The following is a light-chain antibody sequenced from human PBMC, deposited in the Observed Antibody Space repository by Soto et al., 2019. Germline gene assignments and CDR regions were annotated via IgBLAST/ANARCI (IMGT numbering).Light chain of an antibody. CDR1: QSISRW. V-gene: IGKV1-5*03. J-gene: IGKJ2*01. Sequence: DIRMTQSPSTLSASVGDRVTITCRASQSISRWLAWYQQKPGTVPKLLIYGASTLESGVPSRFSGSRSGTEFTLTVSSLQPDDFATYYCQQYNDSFPYTFGQGTKV. CDR3: QQYNDSFPYT. CDR2: GAS.